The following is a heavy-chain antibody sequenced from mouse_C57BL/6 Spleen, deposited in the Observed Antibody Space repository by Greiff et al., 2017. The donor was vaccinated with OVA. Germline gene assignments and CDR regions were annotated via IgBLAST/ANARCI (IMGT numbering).Heavy chain of an antibody. CDR2: IDPSDSYT. J-gene: IGHJ4*01. CDR3: ASAFYAMDY. Sequence: QVQLQQPGAELVRPGTSVKLSCKASGYTITSYWMHWVKQRPGPGLEWIGVIDPSDSYTNYNQKFKGKATLTVDTYSSTAYMQLSSLTSEDSAVYYCASAFYAMDYWGQGTSVTVSS. V-gene: IGHV1-59*01. CDR1: GYTITSYW.